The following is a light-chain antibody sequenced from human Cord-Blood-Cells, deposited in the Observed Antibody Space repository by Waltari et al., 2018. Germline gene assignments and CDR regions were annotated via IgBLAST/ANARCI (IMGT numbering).Light chain of an antibody. J-gene: IGKJ1*01. CDR3: QQYGSSPKT. CDR1: QSVSSSD. CDR2: GAS. Sequence: EIVLTQSPGTPSLSPGERATLSCRASQSVSSSDLAWYQQKPGQAPMLLIYGASSRATGIPDRFSGSGSGTDFTLTISRLEPEDFAVYYCQQYGSSPKTFGQGTKVEIK. V-gene: IGKV3-20*01.